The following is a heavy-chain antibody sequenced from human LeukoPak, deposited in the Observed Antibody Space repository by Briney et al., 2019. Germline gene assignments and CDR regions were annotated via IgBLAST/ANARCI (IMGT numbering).Heavy chain of an antibody. D-gene: IGHD2-2*01. V-gene: IGHV1-2*02. CDR2: INPNSGGT. CDR1: GYTFTSYY. CDR3: AREGKGYCSSTSCYGEPFDY. Sequence: ASVKVSCKASGYTFTSYYMHWVRQAPGQGLEWMGWINPNSGGTNYAQKFQGRVTMTRDTSISTAYMELSRLRSDDTAVYYCAREGKGYCSSTSCYGEPFDYWGQGTLVTVSS. J-gene: IGHJ4*02.